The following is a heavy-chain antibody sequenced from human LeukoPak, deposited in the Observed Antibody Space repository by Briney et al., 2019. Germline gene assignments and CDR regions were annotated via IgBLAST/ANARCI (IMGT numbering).Heavy chain of an antibody. Sequence: PSETLSLTCTVSGGSISSYYWSWIRQPPDKGLEWIGDIYSSGSTNYDPSLKSRVTISVDTSKNQFSLKLSSVTAADTAVYFCARPGYTSAGAHAFDIWGQGTMVTVSS. J-gene: IGHJ3*02. CDR3: ARPGYTSAGAHAFDI. D-gene: IGHD3-16*02. CDR2: IYSSGST. V-gene: IGHV4-59*08. CDR1: GGSISSYY.